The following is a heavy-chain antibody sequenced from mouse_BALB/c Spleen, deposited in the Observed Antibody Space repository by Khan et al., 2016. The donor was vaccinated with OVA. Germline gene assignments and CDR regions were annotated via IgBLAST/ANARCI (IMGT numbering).Heavy chain of an antibody. Sequence: QIQLVQSGPELKKPGETVKISCKASGYTFTNYGMNWVKQAPGKGLKWMGWINTYSGEPTYADDFKGRSAFSLETSASTAYLQIQNLKNEDTATYCCARADSYWYFDVWGAGTTVTVSS. CDR2: INTYSGEP. J-gene: IGHJ1*01. CDR3: ARADSYWYFDV. V-gene: IGHV9-3-1*01. CDR1: GYTFTNYG.